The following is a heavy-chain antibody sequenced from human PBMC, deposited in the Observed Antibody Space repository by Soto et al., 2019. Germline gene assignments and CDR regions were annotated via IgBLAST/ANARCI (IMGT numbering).Heavy chain of an antibody. CDR1: GFTFSSFA. D-gene: IGHD2-8*01. J-gene: IGHJ6*02. V-gene: IGHV3-23*01. CDR2: ISGSADST. CDR3: AKTRGAMIYAISVYGMDV. Sequence: EVQLLESGGGLVQPGGSLRLSCAASGFTFSSFALNWVRQAPGKGLEWVSIISGSADSTFYADSVEGRFTISRDNSKTMLYLQINSLRAEDTAVYYCAKTRGAMIYAISVYGMDVWGQGTTVTVSS.